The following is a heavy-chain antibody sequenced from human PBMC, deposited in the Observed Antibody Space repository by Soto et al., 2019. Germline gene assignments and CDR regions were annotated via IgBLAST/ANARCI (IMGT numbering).Heavy chain of an antibody. D-gene: IGHD2-15*01. V-gene: IGHV1-69*02. CDR1: GGTFSSYT. CDR2: IIPILGIA. J-gene: IGHJ6*03. Sequence: SVKVSCKASGGTFSSYTISWVRQAPGQGLEWMGRIIPILGIANYAQKFQGRVTITADKSTSTAYMELSSLRSEDTAVYYCASGPPFACSGGSCYSGYYYYYMDVWGKGTTVTVSS. CDR3: ASGPPFACSGGSCYSGYYYYYMDV.